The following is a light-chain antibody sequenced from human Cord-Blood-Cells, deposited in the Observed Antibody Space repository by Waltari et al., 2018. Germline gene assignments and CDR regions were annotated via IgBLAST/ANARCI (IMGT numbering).Light chain of an antibody. CDR2: LGS. V-gene: IGKV2-28*01. CDR1: QSLLHSNGYNY. Sequence: DIVMTQSPLSLPVTPGEPASISCRSSQSLLHSNGYNYLDWYLQKPGHSPQLLIYLGSNRASGVPDRFSGSGSGTDFTLKISRVEAEDVGVYYCMQALQTPPTFGQGTKLEIK. CDR3: MQALQTPPT. J-gene: IGKJ2*01.